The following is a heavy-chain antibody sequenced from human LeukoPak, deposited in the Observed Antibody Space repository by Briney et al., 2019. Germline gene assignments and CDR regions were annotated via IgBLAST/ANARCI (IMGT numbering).Heavy chain of an antibody. CDR2: ISSSSSYI. V-gene: IGHV3-21*04. Sequence: GGSLRLSCAASGFTLSSYNMNWVRQAPGKGLEWVSSISSSSSYIYYADSVKGRFTISRDNAKNSLYLQMNSLRAEDTAVYYCANPGPGYSSSWYSGNAYWGQGTLVTVSS. D-gene: IGHD6-13*01. CDR3: ANPGPGYSSSWYSGNAY. CDR1: GFTLSSYN. J-gene: IGHJ4*02.